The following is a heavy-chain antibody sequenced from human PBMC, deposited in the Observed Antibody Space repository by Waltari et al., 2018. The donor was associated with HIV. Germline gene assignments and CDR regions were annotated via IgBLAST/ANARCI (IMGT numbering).Heavy chain of an antibody. CDR2: IRYYGSNK. CDR1: GFTFSSYG. Sequence: QVQLVESGGGVVQPGGSLRLSCAASGFTFSSYGMHWVRQAPGKGLEWVAFIRYYGSNKYYADSVKGRFTISGDNSKNTLYLQMNSLRAEDTAVYYCAKDPQKYSSSDNGMDVWGQGTTVTVSS. CDR3: AKDPQKYSSSDNGMDV. D-gene: IGHD6-6*01. V-gene: IGHV3-30*02. J-gene: IGHJ6*02.